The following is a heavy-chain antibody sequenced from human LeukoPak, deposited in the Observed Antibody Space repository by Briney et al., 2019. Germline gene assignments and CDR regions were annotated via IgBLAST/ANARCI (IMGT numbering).Heavy chain of an antibody. CDR3: AKWSPQSL. D-gene: IGHD1-26*01. CDR1: GFIFSSYG. J-gene: IGHJ4*02. CDR2: IRYDGSNK. V-gene: IGHV3-30*02. Sequence: GGSLRLSCAASGFIFSSYGMHWVRQAPGKGLEWVAFIRYDGSNKYYADSVQGRFTISRDNSKNTLYLQMNSLRAEDTAVYYCAKWSPQSLWGQGTLVTVSS.